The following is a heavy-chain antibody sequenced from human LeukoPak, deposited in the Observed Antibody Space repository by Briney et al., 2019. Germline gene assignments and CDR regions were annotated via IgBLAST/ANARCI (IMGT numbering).Heavy chain of an antibody. D-gene: IGHD5-18*01. J-gene: IGHJ4*02. CDR2: VTSYNGDT. CDR3: ARDQGPSYGYRD. V-gene: IGHV1-18*01. Sequence: ASVKVSCKASGYTFNNYGISWVRQAPGQGLEWMGWVTSYNGDTNYAQKFQGRVTMSADTATSTAYMELSRLTSDDTAVYYCARDQGPSYGYRDWGQGTLVTVSS. CDR1: GYTFNNYG.